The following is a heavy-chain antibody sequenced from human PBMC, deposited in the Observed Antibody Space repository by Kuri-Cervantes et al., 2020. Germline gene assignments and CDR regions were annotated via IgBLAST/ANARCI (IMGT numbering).Heavy chain of an antibody. V-gene: IGHV3-23*01. CDR2: ISGSGGST. Sequence: GESLKISCTASGFTFSNYAMTWVRQAPGKGLEWVSAISGSGGSTYYADSVKGRFTISRDNSKNSLYLQMNSLRAGDTAVYYCARGGYDYVWGSYRYLWYFDLWGRGTLVTVSS. D-gene: IGHD3-16*02. CDR3: ARGGYDYVWGSYRYLWYFDL. CDR1: GFTFSNYA. J-gene: IGHJ2*01.